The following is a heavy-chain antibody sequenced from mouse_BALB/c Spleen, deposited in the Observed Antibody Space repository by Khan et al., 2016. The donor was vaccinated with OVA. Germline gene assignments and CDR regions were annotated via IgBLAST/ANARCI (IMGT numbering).Heavy chain of an antibody. CDR3: ARSYWAY. V-gene: IGHV5-17*02. J-gene: IGHJ3*01. CDR2: ISSGSSTI. CDR1: GFTFSSFG. Sequence: EVELVESGGGLVQPGGSRKLSCAASGFTFSSFGMHWVRQAPEKGLEWVAYISSGSSTIYYADTVKGRFTISRDNPKNTLVLQMTSLRSEDTAMYYCARSYWAYWGQGTLVTVSA. D-gene: IGHD1-1*01.